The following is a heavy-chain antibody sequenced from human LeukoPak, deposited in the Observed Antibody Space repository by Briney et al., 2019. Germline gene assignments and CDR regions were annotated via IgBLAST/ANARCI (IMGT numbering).Heavy chain of an antibody. Sequence: GESLKISCQGSGYSFTSYWIGWVRQMPGKGLEWMGIIYPGDSDTRYSPSFQGQVTISADKSISTAYLQWSSLKASDTAMYYCARLPNGHYDNSLYYFDYWGQGTLVTVSS. V-gene: IGHV5-51*01. D-gene: IGHD3-22*01. CDR1: GYSFTSYW. J-gene: IGHJ4*02. CDR3: ARLPNGHYDNSLYYFDY. CDR2: IYPGDSDT.